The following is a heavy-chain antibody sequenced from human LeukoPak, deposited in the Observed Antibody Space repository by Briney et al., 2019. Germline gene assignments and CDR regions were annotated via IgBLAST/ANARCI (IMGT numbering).Heavy chain of an antibody. CDR1: GFTFSSYG. J-gene: IGHJ4*02. CDR3: AKVPTMIVVINPDY. CDR2: ISGSGGST. D-gene: IGHD3-22*01. Sequence: GGSLRLSCAASGFTFSSYGMSWVRQAPGKGLEWVSAISGSGGSTYYADSVKGRFTISRDNSKNTLYLQMNSLRAEDTAVYYCAKVPTMIVVINPDYWGQGTLVTVSS. V-gene: IGHV3-23*01.